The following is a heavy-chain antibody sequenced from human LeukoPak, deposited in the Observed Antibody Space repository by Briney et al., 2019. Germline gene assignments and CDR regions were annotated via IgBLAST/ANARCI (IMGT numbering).Heavy chain of an antibody. D-gene: IGHD4-11*01. CDR1: GYTFTGYY. CDR3: ARDATARDYSNSDY. V-gene: IGHV1-2*02. CDR2: INPNSGGT. Sequence: ASVKVSCKASGYTFTGYYMHWVRQAPGQRLEWMGWINPNSGGTNYAQKFQGRVTMTRDTSISTAYMEVSRLTSDDTAVYYCARDATARDYSNSDYWGQGTLVTVSS. J-gene: IGHJ4*02.